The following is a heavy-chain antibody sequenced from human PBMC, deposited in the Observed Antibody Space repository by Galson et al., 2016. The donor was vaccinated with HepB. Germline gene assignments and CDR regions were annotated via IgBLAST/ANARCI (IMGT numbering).Heavy chain of an antibody. CDR3: AKISLVGYTRGWGGSFDI. V-gene: IGHV3-23*01. J-gene: IGHJ3*02. CDR2: IRGSGTGT. CDR1: GFSISIYS. Sequence: SLRLSCAASGFSISIYSMNWVRQAPGKGLEWVSAIRGSGTGTSYTDSVKGRFTISRDNSKNTLYLQMNSLRAEDAAVYYCAKISLVGYTRGWGGSFDIWGRGTMVTVSS. D-gene: IGHD6-19*01.